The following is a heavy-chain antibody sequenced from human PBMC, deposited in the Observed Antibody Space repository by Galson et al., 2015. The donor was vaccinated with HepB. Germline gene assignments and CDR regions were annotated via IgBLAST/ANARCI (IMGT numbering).Heavy chain of an antibody. D-gene: IGHD6-19*01. V-gene: IGHV3-66*04. CDR3: ATRIAVADFDY. CDR2: IYSGGST. CDR1: GLSVSSHY. Sequence: LRLDCAAYGLSVSSHYMSGVRQAPGKGLEWVSVIYSGGSTYHADSVKGRFTISRDNSKNTLYLQMNSLRVEDTAVYYCATRIAVADFDYWGQGTLVTVSP. J-gene: IGHJ4*02.